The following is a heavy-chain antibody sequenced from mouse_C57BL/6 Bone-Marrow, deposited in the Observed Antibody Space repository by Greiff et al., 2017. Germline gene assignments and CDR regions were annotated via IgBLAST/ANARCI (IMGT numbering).Heavy chain of an antibody. CDR3: ARHPPYDYDVGYAMDY. CDR2: ISNGGGSP. D-gene: IGHD2-4*01. CDR1: GFTFSDYY. Sequence: EVKLVESGGGLVQPGGSLKLSCAASGFTFSDYYMYWVRQTPEKRLEWVAYISNGGGSPYYPATVTGRFTISRDNAKNTLYLQMSRLKSEDTAMYYCARHPPYDYDVGYAMDYWGQGTSVTVSS. V-gene: IGHV5-12*01. J-gene: IGHJ4*01.